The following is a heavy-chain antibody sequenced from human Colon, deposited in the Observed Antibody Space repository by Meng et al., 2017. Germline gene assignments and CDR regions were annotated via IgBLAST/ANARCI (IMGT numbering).Heavy chain of an antibody. V-gene: IGHV4-4*02. Sequence: QVPLLESGPGLVKPSGTLSLPFAVSGGSITTNSYWSWVRQSPEKGLEWIGQIDHRGDPYYNPSLKSRVTMSVDRSKSQVSLQLTSVTAADTAVYYCARHGGYYQDYWGQGTLVTVSS. CDR1: GGSITTNSY. CDR3: ARHGGYYQDY. D-gene: IGHD4-23*01. CDR2: IDHRGDP. J-gene: IGHJ4*02.